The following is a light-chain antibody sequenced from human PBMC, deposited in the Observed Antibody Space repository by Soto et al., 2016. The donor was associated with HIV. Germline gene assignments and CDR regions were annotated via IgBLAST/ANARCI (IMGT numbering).Light chain of an antibody. V-gene: IGLV3-19*01. CDR2: DKN. Sequence: SSELTQDPAVSVALGQTVRITCQGDSLRSYYASWYQQKPGQAPVLVIYDKNNRPSGIPDRFSGSSSGNTASLTITGAQAEDEADYYCNSRDSSNNHLVFGGGTKLTVL. J-gene: IGLJ2*01. CDR1: SLRSYY. CDR3: NSRDSSNNHLV.